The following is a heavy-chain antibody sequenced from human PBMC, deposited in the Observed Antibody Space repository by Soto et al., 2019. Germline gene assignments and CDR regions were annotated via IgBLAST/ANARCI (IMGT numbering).Heavy chain of an antibody. CDR3: ARLSPELLRYFDWTLGYYFDY. J-gene: IGHJ4*02. CDR1: GGTFSSYA. V-gene: IGHV1-69*13. Sequence: SVKVSCKASGGTFSSYAISWVRQAPGQGLEWMGGIIPIFGTANYAQKFQGRVTITADESTSTAYMELSSLRSEDTAVYYCARLSPELLRYFDWTLGYYFDYWGQGTLVTVSS. CDR2: IIPIFGTA. D-gene: IGHD3-9*01.